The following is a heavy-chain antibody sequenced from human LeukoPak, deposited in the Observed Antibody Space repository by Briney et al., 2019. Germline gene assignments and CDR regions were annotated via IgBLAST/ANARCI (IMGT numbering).Heavy chain of an antibody. J-gene: IGHJ4*02. Sequence: ASVKVSCKASGGTFSSYAISWVRQAPGQGLEWMGIINPSGGSTSYAQKFQGRVTLTRDMSTRTVYMELSSLRSEDTAVYYCARDFGDYLHFDYWGQGTLVTVSS. CDR1: GGTFSSYA. V-gene: IGHV1-46*01. D-gene: IGHD4-17*01. CDR3: ARDFGDYLHFDY. CDR2: INPSGGST.